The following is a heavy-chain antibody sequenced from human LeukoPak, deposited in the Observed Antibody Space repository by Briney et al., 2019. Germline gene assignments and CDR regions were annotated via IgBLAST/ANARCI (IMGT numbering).Heavy chain of an antibody. V-gene: IGHV3-23*01. Sequence: GGSLRLSCAASGFTFSSYAMSWVRQAPEKGLEWVSAISGSGGSTYYADSVKGRFTISRDNSKNTLYLQMNSLRAEDTAVYYCAKDMNLGPGDYPSNFDYWGQGTLVTVSS. CDR3: AKDMNLGPGDYPSNFDY. CDR1: GFTFSSYA. J-gene: IGHJ4*02. CDR2: ISGSGGST. D-gene: IGHD4-17*01.